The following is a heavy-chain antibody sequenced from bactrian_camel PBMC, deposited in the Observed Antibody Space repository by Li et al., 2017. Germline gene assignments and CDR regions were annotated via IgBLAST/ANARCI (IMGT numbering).Heavy chain of an antibody. V-gene: IGHV3S53*01. CDR2: LSSNGMT. CDR3: ALYEAYGGRCSFRQDYYDY. D-gene: IGHD6*01. Sequence: HVQLVESGGESVQAGGSLTLSCEVSGYTVQTAYMAWFRQAPGKEREGVAVLSSNGMTTYADSVKGRFTISKGNDKNTPYLQMNNLKPEDTAMYYCALYEAYGGRCSFRQDYYDYWGPGTQVTVS. J-gene: IGHJ4*01. CDR1: GYTVQTAY.